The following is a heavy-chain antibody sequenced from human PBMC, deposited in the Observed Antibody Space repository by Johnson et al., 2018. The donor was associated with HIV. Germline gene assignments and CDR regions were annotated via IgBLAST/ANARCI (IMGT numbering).Heavy chain of an antibody. J-gene: IGHJ3*02. CDR1: GFTFSSYG. CDR3: ATSTASDALDI. V-gene: IGHV3-30*04. Sequence: QVQLVESGGGVVQSGRSLRLSCAASGFTFSSYGMHWVRQAPAKGLEWVAVISYDGSDKDYADSVKGRFTISRDSSKNTLYLEMNSLRAEDTAVYYCATSTASDALDIWGQGTMVTVSS. D-gene: IGHD1-1*01. CDR2: ISYDGSDK.